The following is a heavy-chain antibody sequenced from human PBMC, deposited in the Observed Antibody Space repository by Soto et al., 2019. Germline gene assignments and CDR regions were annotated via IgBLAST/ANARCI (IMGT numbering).Heavy chain of an antibody. CDR1: GFNFSSCN. Sequence: EVQLVESGGGLVQPGGSLRLSCATSGFNFSSCNMNWVRQAPGKGLEWVSYISSSSSTIYYADSVKGRFTISRDDAKNSLYLQMNSLRDEDTAVYYCARDKYRLLLGNFDYWGQGTLVTVSS. D-gene: IGHD2-2*01. V-gene: IGHV3-48*02. CDR2: ISSSSSTI. CDR3: ARDKYRLLLGNFDY. J-gene: IGHJ4*02.